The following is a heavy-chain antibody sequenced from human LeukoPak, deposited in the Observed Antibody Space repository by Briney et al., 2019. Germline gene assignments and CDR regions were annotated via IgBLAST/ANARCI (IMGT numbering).Heavy chain of an antibody. CDR1: GGSFSGYY. Sequence: SETLSLTCAVYGGSFSGYYWSWIRQPPGKGLEWIGYIYYSGSTNYNPSLKSRVTISVDTSKNQFSLKLSSVTAADTAVYYCARGVRYLDYDWFDPWGQGTLVTVSS. V-gene: IGHV4-59*01. J-gene: IGHJ5*02. D-gene: IGHD3-9*01. CDR3: ARGVRYLDYDWFDP. CDR2: IYYSGST.